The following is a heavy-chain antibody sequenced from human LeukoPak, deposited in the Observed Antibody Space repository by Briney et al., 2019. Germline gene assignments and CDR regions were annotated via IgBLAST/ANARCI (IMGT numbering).Heavy chain of an antibody. J-gene: IGHJ6*02. V-gene: IGHV1-46*01. D-gene: IGHD6-13*01. CDR3: ATERGIAAAGYTSTHYYGMDV. CDR2: INPTGGST. CDR1: GYTFTNYY. Sequence: ASVKVSCKASGYTFTNYYIHWVRQAPGQGLEWMGIINPTGGSTSFAQKFQGRVTMTRNTSISTAYMELSSLRSEDTAVYYCATERGIAAAGYTSTHYYGMDVWGQGTTVTVSS.